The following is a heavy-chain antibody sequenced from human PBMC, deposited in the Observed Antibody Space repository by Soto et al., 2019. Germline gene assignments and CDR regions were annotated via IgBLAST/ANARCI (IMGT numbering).Heavy chain of an antibody. J-gene: IGHJ4*02. CDR2: ISGSGGST. Sequence: PGGSLRLSCAASGFTFSSYAMSWVRQAPGKGLEWVSAISGSGGSTYYADSVKGRFTISRDNSKNTLYLQMNSLRAEDTAVYYCAKDQGRYRYDSSGYYPFDYWGQGTLVTVSS. V-gene: IGHV3-23*01. CDR3: AKDQGRYRYDSSGYYPFDY. CDR1: GFTFSSYA. D-gene: IGHD3-22*01.